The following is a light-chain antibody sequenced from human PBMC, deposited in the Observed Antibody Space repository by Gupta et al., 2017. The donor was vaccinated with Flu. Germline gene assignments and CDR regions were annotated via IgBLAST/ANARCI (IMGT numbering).Light chain of an antibody. Sequence: QSLLTQPPSSSGTPGPRVTISCSGSNSNIGRNTLSWYQQLPGAAPKLIIHNDNQRPSGVPVRFSGSKAGTSASLTISGLQSEDEGDFYCATWDDSLNGLVFGGGTRLTVL. CDR3: ATWDDSLNGLV. V-gene: IGLV1-44*01. CDR2: NDN. CDR1: NSNIGRNT. J-gene: IGLJ3*02.